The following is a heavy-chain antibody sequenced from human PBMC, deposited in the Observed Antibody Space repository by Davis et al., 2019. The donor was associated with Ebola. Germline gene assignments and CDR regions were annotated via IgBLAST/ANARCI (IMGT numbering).Heavy chain of an antibody. Sequence: AASVKVSCKASGYTFTSYDINWVRQATGQGLEWMGWMNPNSGNTGYAQKFQGRVTMTRNTSISTAYMELSSLRSEDTAVYYCTIDYSNYARRGYYYYYGMDVWGQGTTVTVSS. J-gene: IGHJ6*02. CDR1: GYTFTSYD. CDR2: MNPNSGNT. V-gene: IGHV1-8*01. CDR3: TIDYSNYARRGYYYYYGMDV. D-gene: IGHD4-11*01.